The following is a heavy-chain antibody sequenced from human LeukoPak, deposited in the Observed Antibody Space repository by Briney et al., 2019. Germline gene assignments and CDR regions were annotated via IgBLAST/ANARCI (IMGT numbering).Heavy chain of an antibody. J-gene: IGHJ4*02. Sequence: MPSETLSLTCTVSGGSISSYYWSWIRQPPGKGLEWIGYIYYSGSTNYNPSLKSRVTISVDTSKNQFSLKLSSVTAADTAVYYCARRMVRGVIFDYWGQGTLVTVSS. CDR2: IYYSGST. CDR1: GGSISSYY. D-gene: IGHD3-10*01. V-gene: IGHV4-59*01. CDR3: ARRMVRGVIFDY.